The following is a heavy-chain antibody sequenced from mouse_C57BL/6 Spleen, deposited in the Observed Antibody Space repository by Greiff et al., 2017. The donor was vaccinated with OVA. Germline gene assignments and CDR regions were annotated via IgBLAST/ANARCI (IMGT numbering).Heavy chain of an antibody. D-gene: IGHD1-1*01. CDR2: INPNNGGT. J-gene: IGHJ3*01. CDR1: GYTFTDYY. Sequence: VQLKQSGPELVKPGASVKISCKASGYTFTDYYMNWVKQSHGKSLEWIGDINPNNGGTSYNQKFKGKATLTVDKSSSTAYMELRSLTSEVSAVYYCARSGGSTWFAYWGQGTLVTVSA. CDR3: ARSGGSTWFAY. V-gene: IGHV1-26*01.